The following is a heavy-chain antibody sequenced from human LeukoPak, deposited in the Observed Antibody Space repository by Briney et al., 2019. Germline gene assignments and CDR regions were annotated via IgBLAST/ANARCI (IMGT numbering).Heavy chain of an antibody. CDR2: IIPIFGTA. CDR3: ARDRTVVPAAMRWFDP. D-gene: IGHD2-2*01. V-gene: IGHV1-69*13. CDR1: GGTFSSYA. J-gene: IGHJ5*02. Sequence: SVKVSCKASGGTFSSYAISWVRQAPGQGLEWMGGIIPIFGTANYAQKFQGRVTITADESTSTAYMELSSLRSEDTAVYYCARDRTVVPAAMRWFDPWGQGTLVTVSS.